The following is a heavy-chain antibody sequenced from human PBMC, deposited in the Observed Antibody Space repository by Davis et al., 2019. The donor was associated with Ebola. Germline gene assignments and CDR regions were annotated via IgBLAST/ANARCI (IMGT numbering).Heavy chain of an antibody. V-gene: IGHV2-5*02. CDR2: IYWDDDK. J-gene: IGHJ4*02. D-gene: IGHD5-12*01. CDR1: GFSLSTSGVG. CDR3: AHRTYNGYSGYVFDY. Sequence: SGPTLVKPTQTLTLTCTFSGFSLSTSGVGVGWIRQPPGKTLEWLALIYWDDDKRYSPSLKSRLTITKDTSKNQVVLTMTNMDPVDTATYYCAHRTYNGYSGYVFDYWGQGTLVTVSS.